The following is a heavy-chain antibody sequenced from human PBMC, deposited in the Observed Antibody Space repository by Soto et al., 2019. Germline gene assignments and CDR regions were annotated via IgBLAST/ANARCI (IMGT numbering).Heavy chain of an antibody. CDR3: ARDPPATVVTPVGY. Sequence: GGSLRLSCAASGFTFSDYYMSWIRQAPGKGLEWVSYISSSGSTIYYADSVKGRFTISRDNAKNSLYLQMNSLRAEGTAVYYCARDPPATVVTPVGYWGQGTLVTVS. J-gene: IGHJ4*02. CDR1: GFTFSDYY. V-gene: IGHV3-11*01. CDR2: ISSSGSTI. D-gene: IGHD4-17*01.